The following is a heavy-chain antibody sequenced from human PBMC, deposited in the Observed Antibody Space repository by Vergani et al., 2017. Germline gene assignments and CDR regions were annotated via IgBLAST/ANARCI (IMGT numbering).Heavy chain of an antibody. Sequence: VQLVESGGGLVKPGGSLRLSCAASGFTFSSYSMNWVRQAPGKGLEWVSSISSSSSYIYYADSVKGRFTISRDNAKNSLYLQMNSLRAEDTAVYYCARVLRIAVAGTSFDYWGQGTLVTVSS. CDR2: ISSSSSYI. CDR3: ARVLRIAVAGTSFDY. J-gene: IGHJ4*02. V-gene: IGHV3-21*01. CDR1: GFTFSSYS. D-gene: IGHD6-19*01.